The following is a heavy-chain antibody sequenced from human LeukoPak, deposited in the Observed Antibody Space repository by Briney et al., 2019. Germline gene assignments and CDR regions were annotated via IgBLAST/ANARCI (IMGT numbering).Heavy chain of an antibody. CDR3: AGTRYSSSWYAIDY. V-gene: IGHV4-39*07. CDR2: INHSGST. Sequence: SEALSLTCTVSGGSISSSGYYRSWIRQPPGKGLEWIGEINHSGSTNYNPSLKSRVTISVDTSKNQFSLKLSSVTAADTAVYYCAGTRYSSSWYAIDYWGQGTLVTVSS. J-gene: IGHJ4*02. CDR1: GGSISSSGYY. D-gene: IGHD6-13*01.